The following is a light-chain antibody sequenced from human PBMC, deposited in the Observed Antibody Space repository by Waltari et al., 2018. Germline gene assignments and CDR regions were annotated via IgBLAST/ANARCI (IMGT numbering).Light chain of an antibody. CDR1: NSNIGTGYD. CDR3: QSYDSSLSGRFV. CDR2: GDS. J-gene: IGLJ1*01. V-gene: IGLV1-40*01. Sequence: QSVLTQPPSVSGAPGQMVTISCTGSNSNIGTGYDVHWYQQLPGTAPKLLIYGDSNRPSGVPDRFSGSKSGTSASLAITGLQAEDEADYYCQSYDSSLSGRFVFGTGTKVTVL.